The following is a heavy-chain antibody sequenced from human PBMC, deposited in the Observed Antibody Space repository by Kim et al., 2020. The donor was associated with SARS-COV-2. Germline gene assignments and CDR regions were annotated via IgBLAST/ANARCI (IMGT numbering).Heavy chain of an antibody. CDR3: ARYFGSGGSEFHY. Sequence: GGSLRLSCAASGFTFSAYAMSWVWQAPGKGLEWVSSISGNDVTTYYADSVKGRFIISRDNSNNALHLQMNSLRAEDTAVYYCARYFGSGGSEFHYWGQGTLVTVSS. V-gene: IGHV3-23*01. J-gene: IGHJ1*01. CDR2: ISGNDVTT. D-gene: IGHD2-15*01. CDR1: GFTFSAYA.